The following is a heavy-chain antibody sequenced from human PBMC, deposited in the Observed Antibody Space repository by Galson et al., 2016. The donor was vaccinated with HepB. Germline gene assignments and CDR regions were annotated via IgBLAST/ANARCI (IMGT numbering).Heavy chain of an antibody. J-gene: IGHJ4*02. V-gene: IGHV6-1*01. Sequence: CAISGDSVSSDTTAWNWIRQSPSRGLEWLGRTYYGSQWHYDYAVSLRSRITVNPDTSTHHFSLQLTSVTPEDTAVDYCSRGKFASGFDHWGQGTLVTVSS. CDR1: GDSVSSDTTA. CDR2: TYYGSQWHY. D-gene: IGHD1-1*01. CDR3: SRGKFASGFDH.